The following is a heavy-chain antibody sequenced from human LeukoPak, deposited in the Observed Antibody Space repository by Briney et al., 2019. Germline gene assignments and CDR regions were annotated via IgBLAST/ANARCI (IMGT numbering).Heavy chain of an antibody. D-gene: IGHD3-10*01. V-gene: IGHV4-34*01. CDR2: INHSGST. CDR3: ARVPHYGPGSYYKLGGPERTRYFDY. Sequence: SETLSLTCAVYGGSFSGYYWSWIRQPPGKGLEWIGEINHSGSTNYNPSLKSRVTISVDTSKNQFSLKLSSVTAADTAVYYCARVPHYGPGSYYKLGGPERTRYFDYWGQGTLVTVSS. J-gene: IGHJ4*02. CDR1: GGSFSGYY.